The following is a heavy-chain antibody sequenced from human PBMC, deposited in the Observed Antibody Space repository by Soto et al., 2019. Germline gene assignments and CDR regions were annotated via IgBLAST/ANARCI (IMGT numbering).Heavy chain of an antibody. CDR1: GDSVASDSAS. V-gene: IGHV6-1*01. CDR3: IRGSTGSMDF. D-gene: IGHD1-26*01. Sequence: SPTLSLTCAISGDSVASDSASWNWIRQSPKRGLEWLGRTYDRSKWDSDYAVCVKSRKTINPDTSKNQFSLQLNSVTPEDTAVFFFIRGSTGSMDFSPQATSLTLS. J-gene: IGHJ6*02. CDR2: TYDRSKWDS.